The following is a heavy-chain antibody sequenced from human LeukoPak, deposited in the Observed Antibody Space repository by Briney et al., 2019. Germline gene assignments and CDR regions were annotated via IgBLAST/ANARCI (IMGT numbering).Heavy chain of an antibody. V-gene: IGHV3-23*01. CDR1: GFTFSSYA. CDR2: ISGSGGST. J-gene: IGHJ6*04. D-gene: IGHD3-10*02. Sequence: PGGSLRLSCAASGFTFSSYAMSWVRQAPGKGLEWVSAISGSGGSTYYADSVKGRFTISRDNAKNSLYLQMNSLRAEDTAVYYCAELGITMIGGAWGKGTTVTISS. CDR3: AELGITMIGGA.